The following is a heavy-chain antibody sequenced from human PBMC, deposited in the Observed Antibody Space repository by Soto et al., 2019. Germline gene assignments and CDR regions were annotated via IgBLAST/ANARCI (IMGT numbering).Heavy chain of an antibody. CDR3: TKDWALDY. V-gene: IGHV3-23*01. Sequence: EVQLLESGGGLVQPGGSLRLSCAASGFTFSNYAMTWVRQAPGKGLECVSTINTSGGNTHYADSVKGRFSVSRDNSKNTLSLQMSGLRAEVTAVSYCTKDWALDYWGQGTLVTVSS. CDR2: INTSGGNT. J-gene: IGHJ4*02. CDR1: GFTFSNYA. D-gene: IGHD3-16*01.